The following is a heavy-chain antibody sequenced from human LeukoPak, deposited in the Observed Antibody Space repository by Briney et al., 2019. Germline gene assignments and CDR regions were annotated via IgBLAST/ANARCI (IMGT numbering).Heavy chain of an antibody. Sequence: GGSLRLSCAASGFTFSDFYMSWIRQAPGKGLEWVSYISSSGSTTYYADSVKGRFTSSRDNAKNSLYLQMNSLRAEDTAVYYCARVAHLTGDPYDYWGQGTLVTVSS. V-gene: IGHV3-11*01. CDR2: ISSSGSTT. CDR3: ARVAHLTGDPYDY. CDR1: GFTFSDFY. J-gene: IGHJ4*02. D-gene: IGHD7-27*01.